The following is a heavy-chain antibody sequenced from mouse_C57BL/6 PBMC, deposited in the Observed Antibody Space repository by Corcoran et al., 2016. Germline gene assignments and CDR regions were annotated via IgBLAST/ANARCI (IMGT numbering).Heavy chain of an antibody. V-gene: IGHV9-3*01. J-gene: IGHJ1*03. D-gene: IGHD1-1*01. CDR2: INTYSGVP. Sequence: QIQLVQSGPELKKPGETVKISCKASGYTFTTYGMSWVKQAPGKGLKWMGWINTYSGVPTYADDFKGRFAFSLETSASTAYLQINNLKNEDTATYFCARYYVSSHWYFDVWGTGTTVTVSS. CDR3: ARYYVSSHWYFDV. CDR1: GYTFTTYG.